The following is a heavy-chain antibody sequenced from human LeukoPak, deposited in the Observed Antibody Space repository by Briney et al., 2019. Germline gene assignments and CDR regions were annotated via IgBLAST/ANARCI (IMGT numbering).Heavy chain of an antibody. CDR1: GFTISSNY. J-gene: IGHJ4*02. Sequence: GGSLRLSCAASGFTISSNYMSWVRQAPGKGLEWVSVIYSGGSTYYADSVKGRFTISRDNSKNTLYLQMNSLRAEDTAVYYCARGAGGPSYDSSGYYLDYWGQGTLVTVSS. CDR2: IYSGGST. D-gene: IGHD3-22*01. CDR3: ARGAGGPSYDSSGYYLDY. V-gene: IGHV3-66*01.